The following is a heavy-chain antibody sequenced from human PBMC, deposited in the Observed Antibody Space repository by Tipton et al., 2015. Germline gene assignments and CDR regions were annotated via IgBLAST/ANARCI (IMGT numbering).Heavy chain of an antibody. CDR1: GDTFSSYA. D-gene: IGHD6-13*01. J-gene: IGHJ4*02. CDR2: IIPIFGTA. CDR3: AINSRYSSTWYFFY. V-gene: IGHV1-69*01. Sequence: QSGPEVKKPGSSMKVSCKPSGDTFSSYAISWVRQAPGQGLEWMGGIIPIFGTANYAQKFQGRVTITADESTKTAYMELSSLRAEDTAVYYCAINSRYSSTWYFFYWGQGTLVTVSS.